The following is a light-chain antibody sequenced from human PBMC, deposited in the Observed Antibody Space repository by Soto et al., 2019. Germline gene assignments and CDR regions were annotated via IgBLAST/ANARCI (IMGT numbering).Light chain of an antibody. J-gene: IGKJ1*01. CDR3: HQCAHSPLT. V-gene: IGKV3-20*01. CDR2: DAV. CDR1: HSVPNDF. Sequence: EIVLTQSPATLSLSPGERATLSCRASHSVPNDFLAWYQQKPGQPPRLIIDDAVDRATGVPDRLIGSRSGTDFTLTISKLEPEDFAVYYCHQCAHSPLTFGQGTKVEIK.